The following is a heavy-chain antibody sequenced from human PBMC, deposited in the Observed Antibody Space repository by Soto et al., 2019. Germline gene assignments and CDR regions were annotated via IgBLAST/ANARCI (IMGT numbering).Heavy chain of an antibody. Sequence: QVPLVQSGAEVKQPGASVKVSCKASGYTFTVYYMHWVRQAPGQGLEWMGWINPKSGGTMYPQKFQGRVTMTWDTSISTAYMALTRLRSDDTAVYYCARDLAKGGGSAGFDYWGQGTLVTVSS. D-gene: IGHD1-26*01. V-gene: IGHV1-2*02. CDR3: ARDLAKGGGSAGFDY. CDR1: GYTFTVYY. CDR2: INPKSGGT. J-gene: IGHJ4*02.